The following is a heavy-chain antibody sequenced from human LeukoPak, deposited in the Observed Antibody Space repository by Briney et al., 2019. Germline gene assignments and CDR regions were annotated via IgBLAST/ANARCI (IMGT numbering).Heavy chain of an antibody. J-gene: IGHJ4*02. CDR3: AREGATVVTRVLDY. CDR1: SGSISSYY. Sequence: PSETLSLTCTVSSGSISSYYWSWIRQPAGKGLEWIERIYTSGNTNYNPSLKSRVTMSVDTSKNQLSLKLSSVTAADTAMYYCAREGATVVTRVLDYWGQGTLVTVSS. CDR2: IYTSGNT. D-gene: IGHD4-23*01. V-gene: IGHV4-4*07.